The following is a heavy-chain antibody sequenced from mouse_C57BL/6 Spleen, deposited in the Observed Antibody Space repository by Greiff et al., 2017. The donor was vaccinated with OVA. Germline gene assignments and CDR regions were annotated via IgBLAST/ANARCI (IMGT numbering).Heavy chain of an antibody. CDR1: GYTFTSYD. CDR3: ARGDSSGHFDD. V-gene: IGHV1-85*01. Sequence: VQLQQSGPELVKPGASVKLSCKASGYTFTSYDINWVKQRPGQGLEWIGRIYPRDGSTKYNEKFKGKATLTVDTSSSTAYLELHSLTSEDAAVYFCARGDSSGHFDDWGKGTTLTVSS. CDR2: IYPRDGST. J-gene: IGHJ2*01. D-gene: IGHD3-2*02.